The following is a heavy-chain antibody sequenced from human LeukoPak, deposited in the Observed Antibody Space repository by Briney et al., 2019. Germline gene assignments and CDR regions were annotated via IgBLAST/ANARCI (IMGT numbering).Heavy chain of an antibody. CDR2: ISGSGGTA. CDR3: AKDHQPMVRGVNYFDY. Sequence: GGSLRLSCAASGFTFSIYAMSWVRQAPGKGLEWVSAISGSGGTAYYADSVKGRFTISRDNSKNTLYLQMNSLRAEDTAVYYCAKDHQPMVRGVNYFDYWGQGTLVTVSS. D-gene: IGHD3-10*01. J-gene: IGHJ4*02. V-gene: IGHV3-23*01. CDR1: GFTFSIYA.